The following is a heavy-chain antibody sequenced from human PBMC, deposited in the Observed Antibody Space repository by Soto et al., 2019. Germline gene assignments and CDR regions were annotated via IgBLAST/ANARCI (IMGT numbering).Heavy chain of an antibody. CDR1: GGSISSSSYY. J-gene: IGHJ5*02. V-gene: IGHV4-39*01. CDR3: ARHRHSDIWNYDWFDP. CDR2: IYYSGST. Sequence: QLQLQESGPGLVKPSETLSLTCTVSGGSISSSSYYWGWIRQPPGKGLEWIGSIYYSGSTYYNPSLKSRVTISVDTSKNQFSLKLSSVTAADTAVYYCARHRHSDIWNYDWFDPWGQGTLVTVSS. D-gene: IGHD1-7*01.